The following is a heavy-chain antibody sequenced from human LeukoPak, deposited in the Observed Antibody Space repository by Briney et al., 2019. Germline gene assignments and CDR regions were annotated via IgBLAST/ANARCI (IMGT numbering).Heavy chain of an antibody. CDR1: GFTFSSYG. CDR3: AILLVDYYDSSGYYSDAFDI. Sequence: GGSLRLSCAASGFTFSSYGMHWVRQAPGKGLEWVAVISYDGSNKYYADSVKGRFTISRDNSKNTLYLQMNSLRAEDTAVYYCAILLVDYYDSSGYYSDAFDIWGQGTMVTVSS. CDR2: ISYDGSNK. D-gene: IGHD3-22*01. J-gene: IGHJ3*02. V-gene: IGHV3-30*03.